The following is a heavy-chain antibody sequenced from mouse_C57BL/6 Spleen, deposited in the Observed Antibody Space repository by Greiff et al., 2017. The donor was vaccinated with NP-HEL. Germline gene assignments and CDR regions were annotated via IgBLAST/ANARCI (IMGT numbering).Heavy chain of an antibody. CDR3: ARGWGSSGYAMDY. CDR2: IDPSDSYT. Sequence: QVQLQQPGAELVMPGASVKLSCKASGYTFTSYWMHWVKQRPGQGLEWIGEIDPSDSYTNYNQKFKGKSTLTLDKSSSTAYMQLSSLTSEDSAVYYCARGWGSSGYAMDYWGQGTSVTVSS. D-gene: IGHD1-1*01. J-gene: IGHJ4*01. CDR1: GYTFTSYW. V-gene: IGHV1-69*01.